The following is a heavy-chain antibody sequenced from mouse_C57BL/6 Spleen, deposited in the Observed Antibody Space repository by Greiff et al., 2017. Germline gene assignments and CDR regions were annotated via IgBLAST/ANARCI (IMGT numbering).Heavy chain of an antibody. D-gene: IGHD2-4*01. CDR1: GFTFSDAW. Sequence: EVKVEESGGGLVQPGGSMKLSCAASGFTFSDAWMDWVRQSPEKGLEWVAEIRNKANNHATYYAESVKGRFTISRDDSKSSVYLQMNSLRAEDTGIYYCTRRGNDYGGYFDYWGQGTTLTVSS. CDR3: TRRGNDYGGYFDY. J-gene: IGHJ2*01. CDR2: IRNKANNHAT. V-gene: IGHV6-6*01.